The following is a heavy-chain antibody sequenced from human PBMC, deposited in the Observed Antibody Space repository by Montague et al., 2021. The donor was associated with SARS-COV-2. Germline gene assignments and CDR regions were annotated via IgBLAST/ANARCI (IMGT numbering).Heavy chain of an antibody. CDR2: IYSGGST. CDR3: ARELKGYFDY. D-gene: IGHD3-10*01. V-gene: IGHV3-66*02. CDR1: GFTVSSNY. Sequence: SLRLSCAASGFTVSSNYMSWVRQAPGKGLEWVSVIYSGGSTYYADSVKGRFTISRDNSKNTLHLQMNSLRAEDTAVYYCARELKGYFDYWGQGTLVTVSS. J-gene: IGHJ4*02.